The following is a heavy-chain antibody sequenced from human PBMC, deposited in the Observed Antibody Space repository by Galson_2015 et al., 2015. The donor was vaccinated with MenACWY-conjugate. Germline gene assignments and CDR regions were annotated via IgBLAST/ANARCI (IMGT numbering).Heavy chain of an antibody. V-gene: IGHV3-23*01. J-gene: IGHJ4*02. CDR3: AKNPATMGLYYDY. D-gene: IGHD2-2*01. Sequence: SLRLSCAASGFTFNNYAMSWLRQAPGKGLEWVSVISGSGGNTYYADSVKGRFTISRDNSKNTLYLQMNSLRAEDTAVYYCAKNPATMGLYYDYWGQGTLVTVSS. CDR2: ISGSGGNT. CDR1: GFTFNNYA.